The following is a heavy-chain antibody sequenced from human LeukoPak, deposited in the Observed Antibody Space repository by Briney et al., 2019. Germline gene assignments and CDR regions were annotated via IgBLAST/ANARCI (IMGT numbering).Heavy chain of an antibody. CDR2: MSGDGDSI. V-gene: IGHV3-11*01. CDR1: RFTFSHYY. Sequence: GGSLRLSCTASRFTFSHYYMSWVRQPPGKGLEWAAYMSGDGDSIFYADSVNGRFTISRDNANNLLSLQMNSLRADDTAIYYCVKGATMTNWGQGTLVTVSS. CDR3: VKGATMTN. J-gene: IGHJ4*02. D-gene: IGHD3-22*01.